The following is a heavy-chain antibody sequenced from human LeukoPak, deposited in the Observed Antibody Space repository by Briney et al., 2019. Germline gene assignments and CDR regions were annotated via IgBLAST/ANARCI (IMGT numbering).Heavy chain of an antibody. Sequence: SVKVSCKASGGTFSSYAISWVRQAPGQGLEWMGGIIPIFGTANYAQKFQGRVTITADESTSTAYMELSSLRSEDTAVYYCARGVLGDCSSTSCQVGFDPWGQGTLVTVSS. V-gene: IGHV1-69*13. CDR1: GGTFSSYA. CDR2: IIPIFGTA. CDR3: ARGVLGDCSSTSCQVGFDP. D-gene: IGHD2-2*01. J-gene: IGHJ5*02.